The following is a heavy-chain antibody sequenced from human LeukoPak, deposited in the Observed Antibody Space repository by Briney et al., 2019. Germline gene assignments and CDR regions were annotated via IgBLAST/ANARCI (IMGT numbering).Heavy chain of an antibody. CDR1: GLTFSSYE. V-gene: IGHV3-48*03. CDR2: ISTSGSTT. D-gene: IGHD6-19*01. Sequence: GGSLRLSCAASGLTFSSYEMNWVRQAPGKGLEWVSYISTSGSTTYYADSVKGRFTISRDNAKNSLYLQMNSLRAEDTAVYYCARGDGSGWPLDKWGQGTLVTVSS. CDR3: ARGDGSGWPLDK. J-gene: IGHJ4*02.